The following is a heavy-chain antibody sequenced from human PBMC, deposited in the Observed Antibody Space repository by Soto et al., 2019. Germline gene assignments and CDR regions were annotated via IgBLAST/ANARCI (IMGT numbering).Heavy chain of an antibody. CDR3: ARGLEEDYLCAGIDS. CDR2: IHNSGTT. V-gene: IGHV4-31*03. D-gene: IGHD3-10*02. J-gene: IGHJ4*02. CDR1: VGSISSGRYY. Sequence: QVQLQESGPGLVRPSQTLSLTCNVSVGSISSGRYYWSWIRQHPGKGIEWIGYIHNSGTTYYNPSLKSRVTISVATSKNQFSLKVNSVSAADTAVFYCARGLEEDYLCAGIDSWGQGTLVTVSS.